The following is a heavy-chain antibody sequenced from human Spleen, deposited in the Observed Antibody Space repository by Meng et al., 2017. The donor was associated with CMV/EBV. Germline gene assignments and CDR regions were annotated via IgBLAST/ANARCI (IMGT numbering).Heavy chain of an antibody. Sequence: WVRQAPGQGLEWMGGIIPILGIANYAQKFQGRVTITADKSASTAYMELSSLRSEDTAVYYCARDSYGITIFGVVIRGSHWKRSYFDYWGQGTLVTVSS. V-gene: IGHV1-69*10. CDR2: IIPILGIA. D-gene: IGHD3-3*01. CDR3: ARDSYGITIFGVVIRGSHWKRSYFDY. J-gene: IGHJ4*02.